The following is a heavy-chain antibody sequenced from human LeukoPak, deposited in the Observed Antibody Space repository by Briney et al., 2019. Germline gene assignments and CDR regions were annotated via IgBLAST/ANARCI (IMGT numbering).Heavy chain of an antibody. CDR1: GFTFSNYA. J-gene: IGHJ3*02. Sequence: GGSLRLSCAASGFTFSNYAMMWLRQAPEKGPEWVSAIRGSGGGTEYADSVRGRFTISRDNTKNTLYLQMNRLRAEDTAVYYCARDPNGDYVGAFDILGQGTMVTVSS. CDR3: ARDPNGDYVGAFDI. D-gene: IGHD4-17*01. V-gene: IGHV3-23*01. CDR2: IRGSGGGT.